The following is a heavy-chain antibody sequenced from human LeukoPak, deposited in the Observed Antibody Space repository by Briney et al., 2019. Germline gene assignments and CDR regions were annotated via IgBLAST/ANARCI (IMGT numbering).Heavy chain of an antibody. CDR2: ISTYNGNT. J-gene: IGHJ3*02. V-gene: IGHV1-18*01. D-gene: IGHD5-24*01. CDR1: GYTFTSYG. CDR3: ARDRSWGYIDAFNI. Sequence: ASVKVSCKASGYTFTSYGVSWVRQAPGQGLEWMGWISTYNGNTNYAQKLQGRVTMTTDTSTSTAYMELRSLRSDDTAVYYCARDRSWGYIDAFNIWGQGTMVTVSS.